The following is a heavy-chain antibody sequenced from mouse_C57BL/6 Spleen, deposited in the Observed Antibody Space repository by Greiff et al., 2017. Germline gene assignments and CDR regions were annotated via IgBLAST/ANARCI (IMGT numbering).Heavy chain of an antibody. CDR3: ARPRSNYDWYFDV. CDR1: GFTFSDYG. Sequence: EVQLVESGGGLVKPGGSLKLSCAASGFTFSDYGMHWVRQAPEKGLEWVAYIRSGSSTIYYADTVKGRFTISRDNAKNTLFLQMTSLRSEDTAMYYCARPRSNYDWYFDVWGTGTTVTVAS. CDR2: IRSGSSTI. J-gene: IGHJ1*03. V-gene: IGHV5-17*01. D-gene: IGHD2-5*01.